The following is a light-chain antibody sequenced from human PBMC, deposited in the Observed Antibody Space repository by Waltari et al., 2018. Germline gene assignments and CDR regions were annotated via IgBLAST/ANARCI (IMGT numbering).Light chain of an antibody. CDR1: SSNIGSHT. Sequence: QSVLTPPPSASGTPGQRVTISCSGSSSNIGSHTVNWYQQLPGTAPKLLIYSNNQRPSGGPDRFSGSKSGTSASLAISGLQSEDEADYYCAAWDDSLNGWVFGGGTKLTVL. CDR3: AAWDDSLNGWV. V-gene: IGLV1-44*01. CDR2: SNN. J-gene: IGLJ3*02.